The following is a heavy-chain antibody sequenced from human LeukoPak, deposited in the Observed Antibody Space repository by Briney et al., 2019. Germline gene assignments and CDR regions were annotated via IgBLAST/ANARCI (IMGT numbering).Heavy chain of an antibody. Sequence: HPGGSLRLSCAASGFTFSSYGMHWVRQAPGKGLEWVAVIWYDGSNKYYADSVKGRFTISRDNSKNTLYLQMNSLRAEDTAVYYCARDADSYGFDYWGQGTLVTVSS. CDR2: IWYDGSNK. D-gene: IGHD5-18*01. CDR1: GFTFSSYG. V-gene: IGHV3-33*01. J-gene: IGHJ4*02. CDR3: ARDADSYGFDY.